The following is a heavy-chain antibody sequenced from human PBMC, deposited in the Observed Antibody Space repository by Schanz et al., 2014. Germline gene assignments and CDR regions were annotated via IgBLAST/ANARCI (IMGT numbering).Heavy chain of an antibody. J-gene: IGHJ4*02. CDR1: GFTFSYYG. CDR3: AKDLAVAGDY. V-gene: IGHV3-23*04. Sequence: EVQLVESGGGLVQPGGSLRLSCAASGFTFSYYGMTWVRQAPGKGLEWVSTIGGSGGTTYYADSVRGRFTISRDNSKNTLFLQMNSLRAEDTAVYYCAKDLAVAGDYWGQGTLVTVSS. CDR2: IGGSGGTT. D-gene: IGHD6-19*01.